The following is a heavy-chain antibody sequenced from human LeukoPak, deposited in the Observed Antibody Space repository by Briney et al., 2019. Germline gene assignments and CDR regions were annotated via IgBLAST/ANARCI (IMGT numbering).Heavy chain of an antibody. V-gene: IGHV4-39*07. Sequence: KPSETLSLTCTVPGGSISNTRDYWGWIRKPPGKGLEWIGSIYYSGSTYYNPSLKSRVTISVDTSKNQFSLKLSSVTAADTAVYYCARDRWFGDFDYWGQGTLVTVSS. CDR2: IYYSGST. J-gene: IGHJ4*02. D-gene: IGHD3-10*01. CDR1: GGSISNTRDY. CDR3: ARDRWFGDFDY.